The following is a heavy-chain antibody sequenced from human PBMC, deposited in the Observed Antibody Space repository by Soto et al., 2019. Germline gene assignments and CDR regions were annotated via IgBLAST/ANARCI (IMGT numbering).Heavy chain of an antibody. CDR1: CGSSSSHY. J-gene: IGHJ4*02. CDR2: IYYSAST. D-gene: IGHD2-2*01. CDR3: ARHGPYCSSTSCPENLPIFDY. Sequence: SETLFLTYTVACGSSSSHYGSWILQPPGKVLELIGYIYYSASTNYNPSLNSRVTISVDTSKNQFSLELSSVTAADTGVYYCARHGPYCSSTSCPENLPIFDYWGQGPLV. V-gene: IGHV4-59*08.